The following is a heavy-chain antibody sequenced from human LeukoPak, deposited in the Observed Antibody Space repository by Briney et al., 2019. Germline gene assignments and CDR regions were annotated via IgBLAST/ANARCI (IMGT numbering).Heavy chain of an antibody. V-gene: IGHV3-30*02. D-gene: IGHD1-7*01. CDR2: IRFDGSYK. CDR1: GFTFSSYG. J-gene: IGHJ4*02. CDR3: ARDARVYNWNYYLDY. Sequence: GGSLRLSCAASGFTFSSYGMHWVRQAPGKGLEWVAFIRFDGSYKDYADSVKGRFTISRDKSKNTLYLQMNSLRAEDTAVYYCARDARVYNWNYYLDYWGQGTLVTVSS.